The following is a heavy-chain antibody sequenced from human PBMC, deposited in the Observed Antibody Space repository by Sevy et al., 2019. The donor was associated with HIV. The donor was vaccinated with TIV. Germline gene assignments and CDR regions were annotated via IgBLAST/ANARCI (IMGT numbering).Heavy chain of an antibody. Sequence: GESLKISCKVSGYNFTSYWIGWVRQMPGKGLEWMGIIYPGDSDTRYSPSFQGQVTISADKSISTTYLQWSCLKASDTAMYYCGRPHSGSGWTGFYYAMDVWGQGTTVTVSS. CDR2: IYPGDSDT. D-gene: IGHD6-19*01. CDR1: GYNFTSYW. V-gene: IGHV5-51*01. CDR3: GRPHSGSGWTGFYYAMDV. J-gene: IGHJ6*02.